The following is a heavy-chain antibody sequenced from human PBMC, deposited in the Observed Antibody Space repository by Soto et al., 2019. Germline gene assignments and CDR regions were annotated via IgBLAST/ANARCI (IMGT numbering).Heavy chain of an antibody. D-gene: IGHD1-1*01. Sequence: PSETLSLTCTVSGGSISSGGYYWSWIRQHPGKGLEWIGYIYYSGSTYYNPSLKSRVTISVDTSKNQFSLKLSSVTAADTAVYYCASSRDRQLDFDPWGQGTLVTVSS. CDR3: ASSRDRQLDFDP. CDR2: IYYSGST. V-gene: IGHV4-31*03. J-gene: IGHJ5*02. CDR1: GGSISSGGYY.